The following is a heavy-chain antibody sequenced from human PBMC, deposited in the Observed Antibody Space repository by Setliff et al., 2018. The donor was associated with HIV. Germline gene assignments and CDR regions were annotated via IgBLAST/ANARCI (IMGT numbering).Heavy chain of an antibody. CDR3: ARLGYSGGLVGAFDI. D-gene: IGHD1-26*01. CDR2: IYHSGIT. CDR1: GGSISRTSYY. Sequence: SETLSLTCSVSGGSISRTSYYWGWIRQPPGKGLEWIGSIYHSGITYYNSSLKSRVTISVDTSKNQFSLNLTSVTAADTAVYYCARLGYSGGLVGAFDIWGQGTMVTVSS. V-gene: IGHV4-39*07. J-gene: IGHJ3*02.